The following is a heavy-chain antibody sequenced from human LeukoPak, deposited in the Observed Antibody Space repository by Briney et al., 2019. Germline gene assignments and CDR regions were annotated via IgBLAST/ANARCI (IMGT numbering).Heavy chain of an antibody. J-gene: IGHJ6*02. Sequence: AASVKVSCKASGYTFTGYYMHWVRQAPGQGLEWMGWINPNSGGTNYAQKFQGWVTMTRDTSISTAYMELSRLRSDDTAVYYCARRLAAARGPWGMDVWGQGTTVTVSS. D-gene: IGHD6-13*01. CDR1: GYTFTGYY. V-gene: IGHV1-2*04. CDR2: INPNSGGT. CDR3: ARRLAAARGPWGMDV.